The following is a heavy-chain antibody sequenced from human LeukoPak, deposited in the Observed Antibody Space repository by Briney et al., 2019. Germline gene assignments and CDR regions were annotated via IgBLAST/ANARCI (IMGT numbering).Heavy chain of an antibody. J-gene: IGHJ4*02. V-gene: IGHV4-34*01. D-gene: IGHD3-22*01. CDR1: GGSFSGYY. Sequence: SETLSLTCAVYGGSFSGYYWSWIRQPPGKGLEWIGEINHSESTNYNPSLKSRVTISVDTSKNQFSLKLSSVTAADTAVYYCARASYYYDSSGYYYGPPGPYYFDYWGQGTLVTVSS. CDR2: INHSEST. CDR3: ARASYYYDSSGYYYGPPGPYYFDY.